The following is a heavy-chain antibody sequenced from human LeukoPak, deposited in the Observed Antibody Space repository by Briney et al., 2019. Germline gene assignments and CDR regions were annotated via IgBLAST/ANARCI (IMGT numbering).Heavy chain of an antibody. V-gene: IGHV3-7*04. CDR3: ARGAYYDFWSGYYYYYYYMDV. Sequence: GSLRLSCAASGLIFTNCWMSWVRQAPGNALEWVANIKEDGSERYYVDSVKGRFTISRDNAKNSLYLQMNSLRSEDTAVYYCARGAYYDFWSGYYYYYYYMDVWGKGTTVTVSS. J-gene: IGHJ6*03. CDR1: GLIFTNCW. D-gene: IGHD3-3*01. CDR2: IKEDGSER.